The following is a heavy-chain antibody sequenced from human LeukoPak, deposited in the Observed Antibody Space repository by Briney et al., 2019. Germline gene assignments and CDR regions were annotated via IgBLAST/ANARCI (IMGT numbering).Heavy chain of an antibody. CDR2: IRYDGSNK. J-gene: IGHJ5*02. Sequence: GGSLRLSCAASGFTFSSYGMHWVRQAPGKGLEWVAFIRYDGSNKYYADSVKGRFTISRDNSKNTLYLQMNSLRAEDTAVYYCAKSPDSNYYDSSAPAWGQGTLVTVSS. CDR1: GFTFSSYG. D-gene: IGHD3-22*01. V-gene: IGHV3-30*02. CDR3: AKSPDSNYYDSSAPA.